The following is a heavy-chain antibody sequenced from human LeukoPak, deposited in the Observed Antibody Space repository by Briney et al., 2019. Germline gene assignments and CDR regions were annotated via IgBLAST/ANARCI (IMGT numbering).Heavy chain of an antibody. D-gene: IGHD6-19*01. J-gene: IGHJ4*02. V-gene: IGHV3-43*01. CDR2: ISWDGDYT. Sequence: GGSLRLSCAASGFTFDDYAMHWVRQVPGKGLEWVSLISWDGDYTDYADSVKGRFTISRDNTKNSLYLQMNSLRTEDTALFYCAKDMGIAVAGTIDYWGQGTLVTVSS. CDR1: GFTFDDYA. CDR3: AKDMGIAVAGTIDY.